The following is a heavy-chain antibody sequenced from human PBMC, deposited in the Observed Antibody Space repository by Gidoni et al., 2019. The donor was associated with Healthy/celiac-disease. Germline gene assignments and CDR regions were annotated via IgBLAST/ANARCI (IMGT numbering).Heavy chain of an antibody. V-gene: IGHV4-39*01. Sequence: QLQLQESGPGLVKPSETLSLTCTVSGGSISSSSYYWGWIRQPPGKGLEWIGSIYYSGSTYYNPSLKSRVTISVDTSKNQFSLKLSSVTAADTAVYYCARLGRYSYGLVDYWGQGTLVTVSS. CDR1: GGSISSSSYY. CDR3: ARLGRYSYGLVDY. CDR2: IYYSGST. D-gene: IGHD5-18*01. J-gene: IGHJ4*02.